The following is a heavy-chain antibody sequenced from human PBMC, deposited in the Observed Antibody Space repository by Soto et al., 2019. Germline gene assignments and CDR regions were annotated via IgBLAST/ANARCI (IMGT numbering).Heavy chain of an antibody. J-gene: IGHJ2*01. D-gene: IGHD6-19*01. Sequence: QVQLQESGPGLVKPSETLSLTCTVSGGSISSFYWSWIRQPPGKGLEWIGYIYYTGSTNYNPSLRSRVTFSVDMSKNQFSLKLSSVTAADTAVYYCARTGVAVAGTGLTFWYSDLWGRGTLVTVSS. CDR2: IYYTGST. CDR3: ARTGVAVAGTGLTFWYSDL. V-gene: IGHV4-59*08. CDR1: GGSISSFY.